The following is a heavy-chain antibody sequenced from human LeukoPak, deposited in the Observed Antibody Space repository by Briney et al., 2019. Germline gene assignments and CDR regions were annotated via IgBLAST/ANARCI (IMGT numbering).Heavy chain of an antibody. CDR2: IYYSGST. D-gene: IGHD3-22*01. CDR1: GGSISSSSYY. V-gene: IGHV4-39*07. CDR3: ARPYDTSGYYPFDY. J-gene: IGHJ4*02. Sequence: SETLSLTCTVSGGSISSSSYYWGWIRQPPGKGLEWIGSIYYSGSTYYNPSLKSRVTISVDTSKNQFSLKLSSVTATDTAVYYCARPYDTSGYYPFDYWGQGTLVTVSS.